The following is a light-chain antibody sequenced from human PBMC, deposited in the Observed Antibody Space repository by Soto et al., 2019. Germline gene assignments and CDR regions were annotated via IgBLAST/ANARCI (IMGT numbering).Light chain of an antibody. CDR1: HGIRNE. V-gene: IGKV1-6*01. CDR3: HQYNNWPWT. J-gene: IGKJ1*01. Sequence: KQMNKSPYSLSASEGDRATVTCLASHGIRNELSWFQQRPGNAPTLLISAASRLQSGVPSRFSGRGSGTDFTLIICSLQSEDFAVYCCHQYNNWPWTFGQGTKVDIK. CDR2: AAS.